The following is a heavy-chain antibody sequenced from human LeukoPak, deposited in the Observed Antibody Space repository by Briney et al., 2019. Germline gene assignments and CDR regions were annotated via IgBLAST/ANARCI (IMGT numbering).Heavy chain of an antibody. V-gene: IGHV3-23*01. CDR2: ISGSGGGT. Sequence: PGGSLRLSCVASGFTFNSYAKSWVRQAPGKGLEWVSAISGSGGGTYYADSVKGRFIISRDNSKNALYLQMNSLRAVDTAVYYCAKLTYTSSYDYWGQGTLVTVSS. CDR3: AKLTYTSSYDY. CDR1: GFTFNSYA. D-gene: IGHD6-6*01. J-gene: IGHJ4*02.